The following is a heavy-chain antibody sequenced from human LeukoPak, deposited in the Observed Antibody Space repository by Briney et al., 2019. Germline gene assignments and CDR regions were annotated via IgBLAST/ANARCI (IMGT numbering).Heavy chain of an antibody. V-gene: IGHV4-59*08. J-gene: IGHJ4*02. CDR3: ARHPEAARGFDY. CDR2: VYYSGST. CDR1: GGSISSYY. D-gene: IGHD1-14*01. Sequence: SETLSLTCTVSGGSISSYYWSWIRQPPGKGLEWIGYVYYSGSTNYNPSLKSRVTISVDTSKNQFSLKLGSVTAADTAVYYCARHPEAARGFDYWGQGTLVTVSS.